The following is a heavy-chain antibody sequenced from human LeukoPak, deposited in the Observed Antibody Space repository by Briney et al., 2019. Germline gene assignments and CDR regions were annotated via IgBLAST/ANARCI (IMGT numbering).Heavy chain of an antibody. D-gene: IGHD6-13*01. CDR1: GFTFSNYA. CDR3: AKAHSISWPYAFDS. Sequence: GGSLRLSCAASGFTFSNYAMAWVRQAPGKGLEWVSAISGNGGRTYSADSVQGRFTISRDNSKNTVYLQMDNLRAEDSAMYYCAKAHSISWPYAFDSWGQGTLVTVSS. CDR2: ISGNGGRT. V-gene: IGHV3-23*01. J-gene: IGHJ4*02.